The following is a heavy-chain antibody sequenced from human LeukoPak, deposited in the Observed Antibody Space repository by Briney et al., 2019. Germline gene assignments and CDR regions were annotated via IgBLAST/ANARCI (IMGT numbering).Heavy chain of an antibody. J-gene: IGHJ4*02. CDR3: ATQGLRTRNDY. CDR1: GGSISSSSYY. CDR2: IYYSGST. V-gene: IGHV4-39*01. Sequence: PSETLALTCTVSGGSISSSSYYWGWIRQPPGKGLGWIGTIYYSGSTYYNPSLKSRVTISVDTSKNQFALKLSSVTAADTAVYYCATQGLRTRNDYWGQGTLVTVSS.